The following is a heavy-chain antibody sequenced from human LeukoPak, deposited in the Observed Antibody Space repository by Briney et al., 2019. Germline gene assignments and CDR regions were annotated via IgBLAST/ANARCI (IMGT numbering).Heavy chain of an antibody. V-gene: IGHV3-30*04. CDR3: ARDGTTDYGDYVGGFFGY. CDR1: GFTFSSYA. Sequence: PGGSLGLSCAASGFTFSSYAMHWVRQAPGKGLEWVAVISYDGSNKYYADSVKGRFTISRDNSKNTLYLQMNSLRAEDTAVYYCARDGTTDYGDYVGGFFGYWGQGTLVTVSS. CDR2: ISYDGSNK. J-gene: IGHJ4*02. D-gene: IGHD4-17*01.